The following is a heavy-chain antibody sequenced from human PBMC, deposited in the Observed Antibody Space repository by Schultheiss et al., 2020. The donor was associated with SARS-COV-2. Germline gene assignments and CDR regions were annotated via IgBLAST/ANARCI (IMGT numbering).Heavy chain of an antibody. CDR3: ARGDWFDP. D-gene: IGHD1-26*01. CDR1: GGSFSSYY. V-gene: IGHV4-59*10. Sequence: SETLSLTCAVYGGSFSSYYWSWIRQPAGKGLEWIGRIYTSGSTYYNPSLMSRVTISIDPSKNQLSLKLNSVTAADTATYYCARGDWFDPWGQGTLVTVSS. CDR2: IYTSGST. J-gene: IGHJ5*02.